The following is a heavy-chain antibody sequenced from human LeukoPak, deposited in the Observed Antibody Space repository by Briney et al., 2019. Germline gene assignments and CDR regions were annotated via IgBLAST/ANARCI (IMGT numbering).Heavy chain of an antibody. CDR3: AKDRYYYDSSGYHNWFDP. J-gene: IGHJ5*02. V-gene: IGHV3-23*01. CDR1: GFTFSSYA. CDR2: ISGSGGSK. D-gene: IGHD3-22*01. Sequence: GGSLRLSCAASGFTFSSYAMSWVRQAPGKGLEWVSAISGSGGSKYYADSVKGRFTISRDNSKNTLYLQMNSLRAEDTAVYYCAKDRYYYDSSGYHNWFDPWGQGTLVTVSS.